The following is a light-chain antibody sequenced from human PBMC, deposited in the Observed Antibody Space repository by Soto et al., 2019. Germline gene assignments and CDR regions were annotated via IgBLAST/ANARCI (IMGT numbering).Light chain of an antibody. Sequence: DIQMTQSPSSLSASVGDRVTITCRASQSISSYLNWYQQKPGKAPKLLIYAASSLQSGVPSMFSGCGSGTDFTLTISSLQPEDFATYYCQQSYSTPVFGQGTKLEIK. J-gene: IGKJ2*01. CDR1: QSISSY. CDR3: QQSYSTPV. V-gene: IGKV1-39*01. CDR2: AAS.